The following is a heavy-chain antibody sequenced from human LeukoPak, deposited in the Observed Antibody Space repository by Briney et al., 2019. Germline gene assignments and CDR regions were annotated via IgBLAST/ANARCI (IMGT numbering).Heavy chain of an antibody. J-gene: IGHJ4*02. Sequence: SETLSLTCAVSGYSISSGYFWGWLRQAPGGGLELIGSIYHSGSTHYNPSLKSRVTISIDTPKNQFSLKLSALTAADTAVYYCARNVTSSYFDYWGQGTLVTVSS. V-gene: IGHV4-38-2*01. CDR2: IYHSGST. CDR3: ARNVTSSYFDY. CDR1: GYSISSGYF. D-gene: IGHD2-2*01.